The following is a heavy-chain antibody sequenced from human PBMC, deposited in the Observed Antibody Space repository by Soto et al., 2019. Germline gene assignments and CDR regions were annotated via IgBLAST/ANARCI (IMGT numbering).Heavy chain of an antibody. CDR3: ARKVSGSTGRPDLWYFDL. CDR2: ISGGGDAT. Sequence: EVQLLDSGGGLVQPGGSLRLSCAASGFTFSGYALTWVRQAPGKGLEWVSAISGGGDATFYAYSVKGRFTISRDNSKNTLYLQMNTLTAEDTAVYYCARKVSGSTGRPDLWYFDLWGRGTLVTVSS. J-gene: IGHJ2*01. D-gene: IGHD3-10*01. CDR1: GFTFSGYA. V-gene: IGHV3-23*01.